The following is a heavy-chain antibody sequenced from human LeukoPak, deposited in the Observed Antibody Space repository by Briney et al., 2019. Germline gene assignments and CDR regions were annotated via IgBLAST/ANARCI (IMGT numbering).Heavy chain of an antibody. J-gene: IGHJ4*02. D-gene: IGHD2-15*01. CDR3: AREERVGAAYYLDA. CDR1: GFAFRTYS. Sequence: GRSPKLSCAASGFAFRTYSMHWVRQAPAKGLECLAVITYDGKVQHYADSVRGEFTDSRDNPKKRLYLQVISLRPEDTPFYYCAREERVGAAYYLDAWGRRTLVTVSS. CDR2: ITYDGKVQ. V-gene: IGHV3-30*04.